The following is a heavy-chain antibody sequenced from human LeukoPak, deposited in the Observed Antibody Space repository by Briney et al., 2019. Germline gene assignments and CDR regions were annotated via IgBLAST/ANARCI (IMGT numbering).Heavy chain of an antibody. CDR1: GYSISSGYY. CDR2: IYHSGST. J-gene: IGHJ6*03. D-gene: IGHD6-19*01. Sequence: SETLSLTCTVSGYSISSGYYWGWIRQPPGKGLEWIGSIYHSGSTYYNPSLKSRVTISVDTSKNQFSLKLSSVTAADTAVYYCARLSRTSSNQPKASIAVAGHRFYYYYMDVWGKGTTVTISS. CDR3: ARLSRTSSNQPKASIAVAGHRFYYYYMDV. V-gene: IGHV4-38-2*02.